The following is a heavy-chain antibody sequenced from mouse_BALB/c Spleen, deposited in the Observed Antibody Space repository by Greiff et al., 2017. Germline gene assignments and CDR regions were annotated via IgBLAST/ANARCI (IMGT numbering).Heavy chain of an antibody. CDR3: ARFRERALLLYAMDY. J-gene: IGHJ4*01. Sequence: VQLQQSGPSLVKPSQTLSLTCSVTGDSITSGYWNWIRKFPGNKLEYMGYISYSGSTYYNPSLKSRISITRDTSKNQYYLQLNSVTTEDTATYYYARFRERALLLYAMDYWGQGTSVTVSS. D-gene: IGHD1-2*01. V-gene: IGHV3-8*02. CDR1: GDSITSGY. CDR2: ISYSGST.